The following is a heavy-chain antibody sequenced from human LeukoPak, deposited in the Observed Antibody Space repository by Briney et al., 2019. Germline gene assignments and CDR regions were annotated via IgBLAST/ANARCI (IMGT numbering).Heavy chain of an antibody. Sequence: SQTLSLTCNVSGGSISSANLYWSWIRQPPGKGLEWIGYISYSGSTYYNASLKSRVTISFDTSNNRFSLKLTSMTAADTAIYFCARVDMATIFDYWGQGALVTVST. V-gene: IGHV4-30-4*01. J-gene: IGHJ4*02. CDR3: ARVDMATIFDY. CDR1: GGSISSANLY. D-gene: IGHD5-24*01. CDR2: ISYSGST.